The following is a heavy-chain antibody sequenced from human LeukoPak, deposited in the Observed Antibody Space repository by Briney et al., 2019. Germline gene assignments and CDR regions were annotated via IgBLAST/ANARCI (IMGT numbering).Heavy chain of an antibody. Sequence: GGSLRLSCAASGFTFSSYAMSWVRQAPGRGLEWVSAISGSGGSTYYADSVKGRFTIPRDNSKNTLYLQMNSLRAEDTAVYYCAKELSSSSGGPFDYWGQGTLVTVSS. J-gene: IGHJ4*02. V-gene: IGHV3-23*01. CDR3: AKELSSSSGGPFDY. CDR2: ISGSGGST. CDR1: GFTFSSYA. D-gene: IGHD6-6*01.